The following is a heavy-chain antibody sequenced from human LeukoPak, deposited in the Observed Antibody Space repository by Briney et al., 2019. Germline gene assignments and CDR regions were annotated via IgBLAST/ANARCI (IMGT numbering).Heavy chain of an antibody. CDR3: ASLASEDYYDSCGYAFDI. V-gene: IGHV4-34*01. Sequence: RTSETLSLTCAVYGGSFSGYYWSWIRQPPGKGLEWIGEINHSGSTNYNPSLKSRVTISVDTSKNQFSLKLSSVTAADTAVYYCASLASEDYYDSCGYAFDIWGQGTMVTVSS. J-gene: IGHJ3*02. CDR2: INHSGST. D-gene: IGHD3-22*01. CDR1: GGSFSGYY.